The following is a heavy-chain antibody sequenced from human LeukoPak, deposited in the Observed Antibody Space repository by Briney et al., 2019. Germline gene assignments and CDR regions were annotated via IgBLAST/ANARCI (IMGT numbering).Heavy chain of an antibody. CDR3: VGRGYSYGNDY. D-gene: IGHD5-18*01. Sequence: GGSLRLSCAASGFTFGRHWMSWVRQAPGKGLEWVAHMNKGGSETTNVDSVKGRFTISRDDAKNLVFLQMNSLRAEDTAVYYCVGRGYSYGNDYWGQGTLVTVSS. CDR1: GFTFGRHW. CDR2: MNKGGSET. V-gene: IGHV3-7*03. J-gene: IGHJ4*02.